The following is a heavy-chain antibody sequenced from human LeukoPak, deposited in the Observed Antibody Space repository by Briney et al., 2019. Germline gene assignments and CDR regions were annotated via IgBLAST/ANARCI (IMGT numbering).Heavy chain of an antibody. D-gene: IGHD3-10*01. CDR2: IYHSGST. CDR3: ARDFTMVRGVIIKAY. Sequence: TLSLTCTVSGGSISSGGYYWSWIRQPPGKGLEWIGYIYHSGSTYYNPSLKSRVTISVDRSKNQFSLKLSSVTAADTAVYYCARDFTMVRGVIIKAYWGQGTLVTVSS. V-gene: IGHV4-30-2*01. J-gene: IGHJ4*02. CDR1: GGSISSGGYY.